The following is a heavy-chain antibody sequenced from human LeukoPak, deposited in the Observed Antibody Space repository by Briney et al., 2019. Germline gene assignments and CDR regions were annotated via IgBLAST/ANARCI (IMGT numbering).Heavy chain of an antibody. CDR3: ASMSGYYPSYYFDY. CDR1: GYTFISYG. D-gene: IGHD3-3*01. CDR2: ISAYNGNI. Sequence: GASVKVSCKASGYTFISYGITWVRQAPGQGLEWLGWISAYNGNIDYAQKLQGRVTLTTDTSTSTAYMEVRSLRSDDTAVYCCASMSGYYPSYYFDYWGQGTLVTVSS. J-gene: IGHJ4*02. V-gene: IGHV1-18*01.